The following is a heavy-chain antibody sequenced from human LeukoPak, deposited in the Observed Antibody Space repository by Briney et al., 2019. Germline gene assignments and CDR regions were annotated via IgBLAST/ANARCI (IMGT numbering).Heavy chain of an antibody. CDR1: GFTFSSYG. D-gene: IGHD3-10*01. V-gene: IGHV3-33*01. J-gene: IGHJ4*02. CDR2: IWYDGSNK. Sequence: GGSLRLSCAASGFTFSSYGMHWVRQAPGKGLEWVAVIWYDGSNKYYADSVKGRFTISRDNSKNTLYLQMNSLRAEDTAVYYCARDVWLGELWGFDYWGQGTLVTVSS. CDR3: ARDVWLGELWGFDY.